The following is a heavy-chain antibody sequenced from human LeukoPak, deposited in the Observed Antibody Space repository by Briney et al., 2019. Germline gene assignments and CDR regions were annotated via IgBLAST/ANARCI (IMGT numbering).Heavy chain of an antibody. CDR3: ARAYYDFWVPGYMDV. J-gene: IGHJ6*03. CDR1: GFTFSSYE. CDR2: ISSSSSYI. D-gene: IGHD3-3*01. V-gene: IGHV3-21*01. Sequence: PGGSLRLSCAASGFTFSSYEMNWVRQAPGKGLEWVSSISSSSSYIYYADSVKGRFTISRDNAKNSLYLQMNSLRAEDTAVYYCARAYYDFWVPGYMDVWGKGTTVTVSS.